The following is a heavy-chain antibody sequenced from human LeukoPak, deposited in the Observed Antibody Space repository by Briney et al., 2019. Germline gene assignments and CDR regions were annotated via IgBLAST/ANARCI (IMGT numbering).Heavy chain of an antibody. D-gene: IGHD5-18*01. Sequence: GGSLRLSCAASGFTFSSYAMHWVRQAPGKGLEWVAVISYDGSNKYYADSVKGRFTISRDNSKNTLYLQMNSLRADDTAVYYCAREGYSLADFQHWGQGTLVTVSS. J-gene: IGHJ1*01. CDR3: AREGYSLADFQH. V-gene: IGHV3-30*14. CDR2: ISYDGSNK. CDR1: GFTFSSYA.